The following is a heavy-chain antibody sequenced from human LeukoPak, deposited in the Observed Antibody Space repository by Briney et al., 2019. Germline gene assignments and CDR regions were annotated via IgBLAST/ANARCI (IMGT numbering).Heavy chain of an antibody. D-gene: IGHD3-10*01. CDR2: INPNSGDT. Sequence: ASVKVSFKASGYTFTCNYIHWVRQAPGQGLEWMGWINPNSGDTNYAQNFQGRVTMTRDTSISTAYMELKSLTSADTAVYYCARSLSGDFWGQGTLVTVSS. CDR3: ARSLSGDF. CDR1: GYTFTCNY. J-gene: IGHJ4*02. V-gene: IGHV1-2*02.